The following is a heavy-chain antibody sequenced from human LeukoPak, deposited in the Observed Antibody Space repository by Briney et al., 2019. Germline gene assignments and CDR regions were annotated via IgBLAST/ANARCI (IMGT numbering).Heavy chain of an antibody. CDR1: GFTFSSYG. CDR3: ARGYDSSGYYYADAFDI. CDR2: IWYDGSNK. D-gene: IGHD3-22*01. V-gene: IGHV3-33*03. Sequence: GGSLRLSCAASGFTFSSYGMHCVRQAPGKGLEWVAVIWYDGSNKYYADSVKGRFTISRDNSKNTLYLQMNSLRAEDTAVYYCARGYDSSGYYYADAFDIWGQGTTVTVSS. J-gene: IGHJ3*02.